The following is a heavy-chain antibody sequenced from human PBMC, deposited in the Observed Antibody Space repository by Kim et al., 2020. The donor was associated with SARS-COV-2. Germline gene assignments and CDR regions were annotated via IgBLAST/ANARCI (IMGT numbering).Heavy chain of an antibody. V-gene: IGHV1-8*01. CDR1: GFTFTNYD. CDR2: MNTHIGNT. CDR3: ARGHMHSSTFDY. D-gene: IGHD3-22*01. J-gene: IGHJ4*02. Sequence: ASVKVSCKTSGFTFTNYDINWVRQAPGQGLEWMGWMNTHIGNTGYAQKFQGRVTMTRNTSTTTAYMELSNLRSEDTAVYYCARGHMHSSTFDYWAQGTLVIVSS.